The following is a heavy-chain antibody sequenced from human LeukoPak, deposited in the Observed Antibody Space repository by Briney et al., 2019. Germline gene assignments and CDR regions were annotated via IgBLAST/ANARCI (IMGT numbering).Heavy chain of an antibody. J-gene: IGHJ4*02. CDR2: IYYSGST. Sequence: SETLSLTCTVSGGSISSYYWSWIRQPPGKGLEWIGYIYYSGSTNYNPSLKSRVTISVDTSKNQFSLKLSSVTAADTAVYYCVGYDFWNGYYIDYWGQGTLVTVSS. D-gene: IGHD3-3*01. CDR3: VGYDFWNGYYIDY. CDR1: GGSISSYY. V-gene: IGHV4-59*01.